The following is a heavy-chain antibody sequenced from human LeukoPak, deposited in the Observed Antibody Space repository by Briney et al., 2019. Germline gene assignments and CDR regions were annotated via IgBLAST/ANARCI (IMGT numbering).Heavy chain of an antibody. V-gene: IGHV4-59*01. CDR1: GGSISNNY. CDR3: ARVTTIFGVDMYYFDY. D-gene: IGHD3-3*01. Sequence: TSETLSLTCTVSGGSISNNYWSWIRQPPGKGLEWIGYVYSSGSTSYNLSLKSRVTISVDTSKHQFSLKLNSVTAADTAVYYCARVTTIFGVDMYYFDYWGQGALVTVSS. CDR2: VYSSGST. J-gene: IGHJ4*02.